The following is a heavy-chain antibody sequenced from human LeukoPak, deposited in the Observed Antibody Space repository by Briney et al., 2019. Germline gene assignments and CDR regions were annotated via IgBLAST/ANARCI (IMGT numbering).Heavy chain of an antibody. CDR2: ISSSSSYI. CDR3: ATTAGRTGGNS. Sequence: GGSLRLSCAASGFTFSSYSMNWVRQAPGKGLEWVSSISSSSSYIYYADSVKGRFTISRDNAKNSLYLQMNSLRADDTAVYYCATTAGRTGGNSWGQGALVTVSS. V-gene: IGHV3-21*04. D-gene: IGHD3-16*01. J-gene: IGHJ4*02. CDR1: GFTFSSYS.